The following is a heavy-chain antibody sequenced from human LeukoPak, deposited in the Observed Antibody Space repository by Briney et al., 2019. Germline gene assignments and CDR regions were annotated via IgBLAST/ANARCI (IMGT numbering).Heavy chain of an antibody. CDR3: ARSHYYYDSSGYHPDDAFDI. CDR2: IYTSWST. CDR1: GGSITTYY. J-gene: IGHJ3*02. V-gene: IGHV4-4*07. D-gene: IGHD3-22*01. Sequence: SETLSLTCTVSGGSITTYYWSWIRQPAGKGLEWIGRIYTSWSTNYNPSLKSRVTMSVDTSKNQFSLKLSSVTAADTAVYYCARSHYYYDSSGYHPDDAFDIWGQGTMVTFSS.